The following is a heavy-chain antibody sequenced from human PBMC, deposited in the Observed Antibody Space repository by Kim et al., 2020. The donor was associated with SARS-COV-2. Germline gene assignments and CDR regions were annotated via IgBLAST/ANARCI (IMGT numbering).Heavy chain of an antibody. D-gene: IGHD3-10*01. CDR2: IKQDGSEK. CDR3: ARGRPGWFGIEDAFDI. V-gene: IGHV3-7*01. Sequence: GGSLRLSCAASGFTFSSYWMSWVRQAPGKGLEWVANIKQDGSEKYYVDSLKGRFTISRDNAKNSLFLQMNSLRAEDTAVYYCARGRPGWFGIEDAFDIWGQGTMVTVSS. CDR1: GFTFSSYW. J-gene: IGHJ3*02.